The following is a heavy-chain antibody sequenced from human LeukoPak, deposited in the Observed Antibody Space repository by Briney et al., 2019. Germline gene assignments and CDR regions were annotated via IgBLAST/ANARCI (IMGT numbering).Heavy chain of an antibody. CDR2: ISAYNGNT. V-gene: IGHV1-18*01. D-gene: IGHD4-23*01. Sequence: AXVKVSCKASGYTFTNYGISWVRQAPGQGLEWMGWISAYNGNTNYAQNLQGRVNMNRDTSKRTDYMEMRSLNSDDTAVYYCARALVVTSPFDYWGQGTLVTVSS. CDR3: ARALVVTSPFDY. CDR1: GYTFTNYG. J-gene: IGHJ4*02.